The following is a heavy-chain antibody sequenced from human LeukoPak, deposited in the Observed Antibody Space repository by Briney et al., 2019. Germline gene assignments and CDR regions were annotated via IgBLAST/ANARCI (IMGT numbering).Heavy chain of an antibody. D-gene: IGHD6-13*01. CDR3: ARDLGSSSWNYSYGMDV. V-gene: IGHV1-2*06. CDR1: GYTFTGYY. Sequence: GASVKVSCKASGYTFTGYYMHWVRQAPGQGLEWMGRINSNSGGTNYAQKFQGRVTMTRDTSISTAYMELSRLTSDDTAVYYCARDLGSSSWNYSYGMDVWGQGTTVTVSS. J-gene: IGHJ6*02. CDR2: INSNSGGT.